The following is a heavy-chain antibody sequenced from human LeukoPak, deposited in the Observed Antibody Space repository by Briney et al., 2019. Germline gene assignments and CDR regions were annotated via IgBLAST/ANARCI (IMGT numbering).Heavy chain of an antibody. V-gene: IGHV1-18*01. Sequence: ASVKVSCKASGYTFTSYGISWVRQAPVQGLEWMGWISSYNGNTNYAQKLQGRVTMTTDTSTSTAYMELRSLRSDDTAVYYCAREGLRFLEWLFKENNYYYYGMDVWGQGTTVTVSS. CDR2: ISSYNGNT. CDR1: GYTFTSYG. J-gene: IGHJ6*02. D-gene: IGHD3-3*01. CDR3: AREGLRFLEWLFKENNYYYYGMDV.